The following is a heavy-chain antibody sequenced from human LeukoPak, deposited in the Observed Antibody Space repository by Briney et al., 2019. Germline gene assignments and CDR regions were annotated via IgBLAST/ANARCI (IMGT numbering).Heavy chain of an antibody. CDR2: ISGSGGST. J-gene: IGHJ5*02. D-gene: IGHD3-10*01. CDR3: AKGPAMVRGTFDP. Sequence: GGSLRLSCAASGFTFSSYWMSWVRQAPGKGLEWVSTISGSGGSTYYADSVKGRFTISRDNSNNTLYLQMNSLRAEDTAVYYCAKGPAMVRGTFDPWGQGTLVTVSS. CDR1: GFTFSSYW. V-gene: IGHV3-23*01.